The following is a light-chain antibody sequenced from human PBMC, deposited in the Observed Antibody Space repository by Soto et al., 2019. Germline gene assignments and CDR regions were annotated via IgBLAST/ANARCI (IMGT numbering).Light chain of an antibody. J-gene: IGKJ1*01. V-gene: IGKV3-20*01. Sequence: EIVLTQSPGTLSLSPGERATLSCRASQSVSSSYLAWYQQKPGQAPRLLIYGASSRATGIPDRFSGSGSGTDFTLTISRLEPEDCAVYYCQQYGSSPQTFGQGTTVEIK. CDR1: QSVSSSY. CDR2: GAS. CDR3: QQYGSSPQT.